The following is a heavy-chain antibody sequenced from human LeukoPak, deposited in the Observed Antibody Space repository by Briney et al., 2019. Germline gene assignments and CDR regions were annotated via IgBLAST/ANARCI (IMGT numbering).Heavy chain of an antibody. D-gene: IGHD6-25*01. CDR1: GFAFSTYA. CDR3: ASGLELDY. V-gene: IGHV3-23*01. J-gene: IGHJ4*02. Sequence: GGSLRLSCAASGFAFSTYAMSWVRQAPGKGLEWVSAISGNGVKTYYTDSVKGRFTISRDNAKNSLYLQMNSLRAEDTAVYYCASGLELDYWGQGTLVTVSS. CDR2: ISGNGVKT.